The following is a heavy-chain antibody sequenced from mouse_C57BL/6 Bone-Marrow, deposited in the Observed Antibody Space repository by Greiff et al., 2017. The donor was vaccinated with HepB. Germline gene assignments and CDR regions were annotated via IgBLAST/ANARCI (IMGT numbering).Heavy chain of an antibody. J-gene: IGHJ4*01. CDR3: ARKSGNYVGAMDY. CDR1: GFSLTSYA. CDR2: IWTGGGT. D-gene: IGHD2-1*01. V-gene: IGHV2-9-1*01. Sequence: VKLVESGPGLVAPSQSLSITCTVSGFSLTSYAISWVRQPQGTGLEWLGVIWTGGGTNYNSALKSRLSISTDNSKSQVFLKMNSLQTDDTARYYCARKSGNYVGAMDYWGQGTSVTVSS.